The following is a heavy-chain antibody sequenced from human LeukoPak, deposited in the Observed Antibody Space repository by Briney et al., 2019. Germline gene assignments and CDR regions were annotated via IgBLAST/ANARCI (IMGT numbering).Heavy chain of an antibody. V-gene: IGHV3-33*01. J-gene: IGHJ4*02. D-gene: IGHD3-10*01. CDR3: ARDGGFAVFNAVDY. CDR1: GFTFSSYG. Sequence: PGGSLRLSCAASGFTFSSYGMHWVRQAPGKGLEWVAVIWYDGSNKYYADSVKGRFTISRDNSKNTLYLQMNSLRAEDTAVYYCARDGGFAVFNAVDYWGQGTLVTVSS. CDR2: IWYDGSNK.